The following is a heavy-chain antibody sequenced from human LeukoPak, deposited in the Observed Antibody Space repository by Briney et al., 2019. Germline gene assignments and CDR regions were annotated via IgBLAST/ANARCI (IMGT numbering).Heavy chain of an antibody. CDR2: IHNSGTT. CDR1: VEPFSGNF. V-gene: IGHV4-34*01. Sequence: SETLSLTCAVPVEPFSGNFWSWVRQSSRKGLEWIGEIHNSGTTNYNPSLNSRVTISEDTSKNQFYLNLSSVTAADTAVYYCARRCYYNLGSFPFDFWGQGTLVTVSS. CDR3: ARRCYYNLGSFPFDF. D-gene: IGHD3-10*01. J-gene: IGHJ4*02.